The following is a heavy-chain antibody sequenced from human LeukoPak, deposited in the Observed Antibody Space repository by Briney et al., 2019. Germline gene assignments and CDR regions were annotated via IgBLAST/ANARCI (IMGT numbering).Heavy chain of an antibody. Sequence: GGSLRLSCAASGFTFSSYSMNWIRQAPGKGLEWVSYISSSSSTIYYADSVKGRFTISRDNAKNSLYLQMNSLRAEDTAVYYCARDSYYYDSSGYPGFDYWGQGTLVTVSS. CDR3: ARDSYYYDSSGYPGFDY. CDR2: ISSSSSTI. J-gene: IGHJ4*02. CDR1: GFTFSSYS. D-gene: IGHD3-22*01. V-gene: IGHV3-48*04.